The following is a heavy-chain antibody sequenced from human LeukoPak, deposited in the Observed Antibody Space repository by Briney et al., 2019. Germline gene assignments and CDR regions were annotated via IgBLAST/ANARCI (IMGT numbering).Heavy chain of an antibody. Sequence: GGSLRLSCAASGLTSSIYWMHWVRQAPGKGLVWVSRINSDGSSTNYADSVKGRFTISRDNAKNTLYLQMNSLRAEDTAVYYCARDIYGYFDLWGRGTLVTVSS. CDR3: ARDIYGYFDL. CDR1: GLTSSIYW. CDR2: INSDGSST. D-gene: IGHD3-16*01. V-gene: IGHV3-74*01. J-gene: IGHJ2*01.